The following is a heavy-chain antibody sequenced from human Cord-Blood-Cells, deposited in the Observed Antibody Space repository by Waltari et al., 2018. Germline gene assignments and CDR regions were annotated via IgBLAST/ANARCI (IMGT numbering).Heavy chain of an antibody. V-gene: IGHV3-21*01. CDR2: ISSSSSYI. Sequence: EVQLVESGGGLVKPGGSLTLSCAASGFTFSSCSMHWVRQAPGKGLEWVSSISSSSSYIYYADSVKGRFTISRDNAKNSLYLQMNSLRAEDTAVYYCARNDDFWSGYDYWGQGTLVTVSS. J-gene: IGHJ4*02. CDR3: ARNDDFWSGYDY. CDR1: GFTFSSCS. D-gene: IGHD3-3*01.